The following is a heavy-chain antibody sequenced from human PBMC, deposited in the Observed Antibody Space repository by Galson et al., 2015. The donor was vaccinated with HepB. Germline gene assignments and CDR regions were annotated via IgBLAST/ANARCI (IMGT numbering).Heavy chain of an antibody. CDR2: IYHAGSEK. CDR1: GFTFTIYY. J-gene: IGHJ3*02. CDR3: ARDSVSCRGCAFDI. D-gene: IGHD2-15*01. Sequence: SLRLSCAASGFTFTIYYMSWVRQAPGKGLEWVANIYHAGSEKSFADSVKGRFTISRDNAKKSLFLQMNSLRAEDTAVYYCARDSVSCRGCAFDIWGQGTMVTVSS. V-gene: IGHV3-7*03.